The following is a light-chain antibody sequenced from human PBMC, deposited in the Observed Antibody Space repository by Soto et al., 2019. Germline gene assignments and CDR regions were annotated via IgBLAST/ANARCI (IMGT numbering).Light chain of an antibody. V-gene: IGKV3-20*01. J-gene: IGKJ1*01. CDR1: QSVSSNY. Sequence: EIVLTQSPGTLSLSPGERATLSCRASQSVSSNYLAWYQQKPGQAPRLLIYGASIRATGIPDRFSGSGSGTDFTLTISSLQPDDFATYYCQQYNSYRTFGQGTKVDI. CDR3: QQYNSYRT. CDR2: GAS.